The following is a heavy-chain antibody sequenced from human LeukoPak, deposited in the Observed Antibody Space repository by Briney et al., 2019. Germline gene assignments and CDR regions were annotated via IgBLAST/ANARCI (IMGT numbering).Heavy chain of an antibody. J-gene: IGHJ4*02. CDR2: IKSKTDGGTT. Sequence: PGGSLRLSCAASGFTFSNAWMSWVRQAPGKGLEWVGRIKSKTDGGTTDYAAPVKGRLTISRDDSKNTLYLQMNSLKTEDTAVYYCTTDFESGSYPPWYFDYWGQGTLVTVSS. V-gene: IGHV3-15*01. CDR3: TTDFESGSYPPWYFDY. CDR1: GFTFSNAW. D-gene: IGHD1-26*01.